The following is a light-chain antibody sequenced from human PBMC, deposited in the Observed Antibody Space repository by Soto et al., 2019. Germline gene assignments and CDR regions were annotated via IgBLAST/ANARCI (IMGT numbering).Light chain of an antibody. J-gene: IGLJ2*01. Sequence: QSVLTQPPSTSGTPGQRVTISCSGSSSNIGTNIVNWYQQVPGTAPRLLIYSNDRRPSRVPDRFSGSKSGTSASLAISGLQSDDEAEYYCAAWDDILNGVLFGGGTKVTVL. CDR3: AAWDDILNGVL. V-gene: IGLV1-44*01. CDR1: SSNIGTNI. CDR2: SND.